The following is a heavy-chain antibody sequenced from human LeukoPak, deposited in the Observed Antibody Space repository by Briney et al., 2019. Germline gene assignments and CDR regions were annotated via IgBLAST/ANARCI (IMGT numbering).Heavy chain of an antibody. CDR2: IWYDGSNK. CDR1: GFTFSSYG. V-gene: IGHV3-33*01. Sequence: PGGSLRLSCAASGFTFSSYGMHWVRQAPGKGLEWVAVIWYDGSNKYYADSVKGRFTISRDNSKNTLYLQMNSLRAEDTAVYYCARATYGDYCDYWSQGTLVTVSS. D-gene: IGHD4-17*01. CDR3: ARATYGDYCDY. J-gene: IGHJ4*02.